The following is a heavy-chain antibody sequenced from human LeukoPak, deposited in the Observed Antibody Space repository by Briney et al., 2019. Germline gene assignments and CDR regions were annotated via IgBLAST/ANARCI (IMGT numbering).Heavy chain of an antibody. CDR2: IYYSGST. V-gene: IGHV4-39*07. D-gene: IGHD1-26*01. CDR1: GGSISSSSYY. Sequence: SETLSLTCTVSGGSISSSSYYWGWIRQPPGKGLEWIGSIYYSGSTYYNPSLKSRVTISVDTSKNQFSLKLSSVTAADTAVYYCARGELRYSGSYYTGHWGQGTLVTVSS. J-gene: IGHJ4*02. CDR3: ARGELRYSGSYYTGH.